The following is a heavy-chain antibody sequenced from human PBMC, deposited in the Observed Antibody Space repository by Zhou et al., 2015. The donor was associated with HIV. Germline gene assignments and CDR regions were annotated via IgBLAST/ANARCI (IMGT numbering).Heavy chain of an antibody. Sequence: QVQLVQSGAEVKKPGSSVKVSCKASGGTFSSYAISWVRQAPGQGLEWMGGIIPIFGTANYAQKFQGRVTITADESTSTAYMELSSLRSEDTAVYYCARALLDVVVPAAIPPRLIPWYFDLWGRGTLVTVSS. D-gene: IGHD2-2*01. CDR1: GGTFSSYA. CDR2: IIPIFGTA. V-gene: IGHV1-69*01. CDR3: ARALLDVVVPAAIPPRLIPWYFDL. J-gene: IGHJ2*01.